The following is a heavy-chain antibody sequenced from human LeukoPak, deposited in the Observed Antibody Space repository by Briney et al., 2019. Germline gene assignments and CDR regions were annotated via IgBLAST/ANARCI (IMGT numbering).Heavy chain of an antibody. V-gene: IGHV3-74*01. J-gene: IGHJ4*02. Sequence: GGSLRLSCAASGFTFSGYWMHWVRQPPARGLMWVSYISGDGSGKSYEDSVKGRFTISRDNAKNTVYLQMNSLRVDDTAVYYCGRDGQGPIDLDNWGQGTPVTVSS. CDR1: GFTFSGYW. CDR2: ISGDGSGK. CDR3: GRDGQGPIDLDN.